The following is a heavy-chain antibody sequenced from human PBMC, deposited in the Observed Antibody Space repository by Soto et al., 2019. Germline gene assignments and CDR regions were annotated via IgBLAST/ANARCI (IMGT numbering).Heavy chain of an antibody. J-gene: IGHJ4*02. V-gene: IGHV4-39*01. Sequence: SETLSLTCTVSGGSISSSSYYWGWIRQPPGKGLEWIGSIYYSGSTYYNPSLKSRVTISVDTSKNQFSLKLSSVTAADTAVYYCARSTGFPGLEFDYWGQGTLVTVSS. CDR2: IYYSGST. D-gene: IGHD3-16*01. CDR1: GGSISSSSYY. CDR3: ARSTGFPGLEFDY.